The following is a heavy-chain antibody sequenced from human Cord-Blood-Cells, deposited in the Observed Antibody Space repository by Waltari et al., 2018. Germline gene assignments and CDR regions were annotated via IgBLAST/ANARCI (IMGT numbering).Heavy chain of an antibody. Sequence: QVQLQQWGAGLLKPSETLSLTSAVYVGSFSGYYRSWIRQPPGKGLEWIGEINHSGSTNYNPSLKSRVTISVDTSKNQFSLKLSSVTAADTAVYYCARTGYSSGWSDAFDIWGQGTMVTVSS. J-gene: IGHJ3*02. D-gene: IGHD6-19*01. CDR3: ARTGYSSGWSDAFDI. CDR2: INHSGST. V-gene: IGHV4-34*01. CDR1: VGSFSGYY.